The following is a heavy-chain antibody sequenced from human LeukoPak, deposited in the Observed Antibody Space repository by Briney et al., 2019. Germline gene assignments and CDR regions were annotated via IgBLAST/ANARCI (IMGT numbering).Heavy chain of an antibody. Sequence: GGSLRLSCAASGFTFSSYAMHWVRQAPGKGLEWVAVISYDGSNKYYADSVKGRFTISRDNSENTLYLQMNSLRAEDTAVYYCAREEYRYFDYWGQGTLVTVSS. CDR1: GFTFSSYA. CDR2: ISYDGSNK. V-gene: IGHV3-30-3*01. D-gene: IGHD6-6*01. CDR3: AREEYRYFDY. J-gene: IGHJ4*02.